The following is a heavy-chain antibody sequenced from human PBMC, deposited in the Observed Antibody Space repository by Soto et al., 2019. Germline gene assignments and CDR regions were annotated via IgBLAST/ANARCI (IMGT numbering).Heavy chain of an antibody. CDR2: IIPISGTT. CDR3: ARDEGDDSSGYYDVNY. V-gene: IGHV1-69*01. D-gene: IGHD3-22*01. CDR1: GGTYRNYA. J-gene: IGHJ4*02. Sequence: QVHLVQSGAEVKKPGSSVRDSCKASGGTYRNYAVNWVRQAPGQGLEWMGGIIPISGTTNYAQKFQGRVTITADESTSTAYMELRRLRSEDTAVYFCARDEGDDSSGYYDVNYWGQGTLVTVSS.